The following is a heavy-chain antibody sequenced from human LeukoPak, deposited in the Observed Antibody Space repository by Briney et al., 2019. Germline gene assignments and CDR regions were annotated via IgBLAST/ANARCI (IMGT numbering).Heavy chain of an antibody. CDR2: IRSGSATT. CDR1: GFTFSNFA. CDR3: AKGGAGTTDWFDP. J-gene: IGHJ5*02. V-gene: IGHV3-23*01. D-gene: IGHD1-7*01. Sequence: PGGSLRLSCAASGFTFSNFAMSWVRQAPGKGLEWVSTIRSGSATTYYAASVKGRFTISRDNSKNTLYLQMNSLRAGDTAVYYCAKGGAGTTDWFDPWGQGTLVTVSS.